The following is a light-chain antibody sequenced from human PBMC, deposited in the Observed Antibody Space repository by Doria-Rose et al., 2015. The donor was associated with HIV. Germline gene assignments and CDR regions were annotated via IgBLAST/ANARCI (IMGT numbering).Light chain of an antibody. CDR1: HSISSY. V-gene: IGKV1-39*01. CDR2: AAS. Sequence: DIHTTPSPSSLSASVGDRVTITRRASHSISSYVNWYQQKPAEATKLLIYAASILQSRVPSGFSASGSGSDFTHAISSLQPEAFAGYYCQQSCCTTSTFGQGTKLEIK. CDR3: QQSCCTTST. J-gene: IGKJ2*02.